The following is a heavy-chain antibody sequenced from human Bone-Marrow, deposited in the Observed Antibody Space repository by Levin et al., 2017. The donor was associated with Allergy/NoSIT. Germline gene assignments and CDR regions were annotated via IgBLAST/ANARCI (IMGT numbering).Heavy chain of an antibody. CDR1: GGSICSAGYH. CDR3: ARLDGYSFDY. V-gene: IGHV4-31*03. D-gene: IGHD1-1*01. CDR2: ISYRGST. Sequence: SLTLSLPCTVSGGSICSAGYHWTWIRQYPRKGLEWIGYISYRGSTYFNPSLKSRLTMSIDTSEQHFSLNLTSVSAADTAIYYCARLDGYSFDYWGQGALVTVSS. J-gene: IGHJ4*02.